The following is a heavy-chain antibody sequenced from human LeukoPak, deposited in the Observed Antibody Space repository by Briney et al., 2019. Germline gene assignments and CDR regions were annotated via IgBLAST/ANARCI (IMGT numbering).Heavy chain of an antibody. CDR2: IFYSGST. D-gene: IGHD2-21*02. CDR3: ARYHCTTGDCNHLDK. Sequence: KPSETLSHTCSVSGGSISGYYWSWIRQPPGRGLEWIGSIFYSGSTTYNPSLKSRVSFSLDTSKNQFSLKLNSVTAADTAVYYCARYHCTTGDCNHLDKWGRGTLVTVSS. J-gene: IGHJ4*02. V-gene: IGHV4-59*01. CDR1: GGSISGYY.